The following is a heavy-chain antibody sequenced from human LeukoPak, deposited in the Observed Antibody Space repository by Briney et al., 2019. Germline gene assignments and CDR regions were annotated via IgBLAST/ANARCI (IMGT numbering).Heavy chain of an antibody. CDR1: GYTFTDYY. D-gene: IGHD3-22*01. CDR2: VDPEDGET. CDR3: ATSGVSSGYTFDY. V-gene: IGHV1-69-2*01. J-gene: IGHJ4*02. Sequence: ASVKISCKVSGYTFTDYYMHWVQRAPGKGLEWMGLVDPEDGETIYAEKFQGRVTITADTSTDTAYMELSSLRSEDTAVYYCATSGVSSGYTFDYWGQGTLVTVSS.